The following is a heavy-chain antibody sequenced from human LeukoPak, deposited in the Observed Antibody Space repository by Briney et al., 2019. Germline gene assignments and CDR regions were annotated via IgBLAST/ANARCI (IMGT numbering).Heavy chain of an antibody. J-gene: IGHJ4*02. Sequence: PSETLSLTCTVPGGSISTYFWSWIRQPPGKGLEWIGHIYFSGSTNYNPSLKSRATISVDTSKNQFSLKLSSVTAADTAVYYCARHKSSGSYPLDYWGQGILVTVSS. D-gene: IGHD3-22*01. CDR3: ARHKSSGSYPLDY. V-gene: IGHV4-59*08. CDR2: IYFSGST. CDR1: GGSISTYF.